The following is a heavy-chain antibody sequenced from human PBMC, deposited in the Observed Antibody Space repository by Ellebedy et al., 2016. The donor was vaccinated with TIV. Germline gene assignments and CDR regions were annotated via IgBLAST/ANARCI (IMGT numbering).Heavy chain of an antibody. CDR2: ITGNGINT. CDR3: AKAPIETCRGVICYPFDN. D-gene: IGHD2-15*01. CDR1: GFTFNNYA. V-gene: IGHV3-23*01. J-gene: IGHJ4*02. Sequence: GESLKISCAASGFTFNNYAMSWVRQAPGKGLEWVSAITGNGINTYHTDSVKDRFTISRDNSKNTLYLQMNSLRAEDTAVYSCAKAPIETCRGVICYPFDNWGLGTLVTVSS.